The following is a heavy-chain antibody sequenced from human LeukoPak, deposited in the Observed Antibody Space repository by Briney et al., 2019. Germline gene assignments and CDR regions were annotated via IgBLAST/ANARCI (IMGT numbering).Heavy chain of an antibody. V-gene: IGHV3-43D*03. CDR1: GFTFDDYA. CDR3: AKGRYWYFDL. D-gene: IGHD3-16*02. CDR2: ISWNGNYT. Sequence: GGSLRLSCAASGFTFDDYAMHWVRQAPGKGLEWVSLISWNGNYTYYADSVKGRFTISGDNSKNSLYLQMNSLRAEDTALYYCAKGRYWYFDLWGRGTLVIVSS. J-gene: IGHJ2*01.